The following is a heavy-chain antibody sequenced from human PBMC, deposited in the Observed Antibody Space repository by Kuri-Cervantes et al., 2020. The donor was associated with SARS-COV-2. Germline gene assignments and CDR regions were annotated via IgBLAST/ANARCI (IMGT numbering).Heavy chain of an antibody. D-gene: IGHD2-2*01. Sequence: LSLTCAASGYTFIYSHMSWIRQAPGKGLEWVSYISSDSSHTNNAESVKGRFTISRDNAKNSLYLQMNSLRAEDTAVYYCARLVFVDAFDIWGQGTMVTVS. J-gene: IGHJ3*02. CDR3: ARLVFVDAFDI. V-gene: IGHV3-11*06. CDR1: GYTFIYSH. CDR2: ISSDSSHT.